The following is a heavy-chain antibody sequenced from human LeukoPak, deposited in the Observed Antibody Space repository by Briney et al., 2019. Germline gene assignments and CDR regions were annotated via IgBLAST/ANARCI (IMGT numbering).Heavy chain of an antibody. CDR2: ISGSGGST. CDR1: GFTFSSYG. CDR3: AKGIGPSWFDP. Sequence: GGSLRLTCAASGFTFSSYGMSWVRQAPGKGLEWVSAISGSGGSTYYADSVKGRFTISRDNSKNTLYLQMNSLRAEDTAVYYCAKGIGPSWFDPWGQGTLVTVSS. V-gene: IGHV3-23*01. J-gene: IGHJ5*02. D-gene: IGHD2/OR15-2a*01.